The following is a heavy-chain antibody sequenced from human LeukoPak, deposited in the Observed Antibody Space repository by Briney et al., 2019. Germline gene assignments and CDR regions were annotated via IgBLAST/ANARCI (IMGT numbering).Heavy chain of an antibody. J-gene: IGHJ4*02. V-gene: IGHV4-59*08. CDR2: IYYSGST. Sequence: PSETLSLTCTVSSGSITSYYWNWIRQPPGKGLEWIGYIYYSGSTNYNPSLKSRVTISVDTSKNQFSLKLSSVTAADTAVYYCARLPRYYDILTGYHVAGYIDYWGQGTLVTVSS. D-gene: IGHD3-9*01. CDR1: SGSITSYY. CDR3: ARLPRYYDILTGYHVAGYIDY.